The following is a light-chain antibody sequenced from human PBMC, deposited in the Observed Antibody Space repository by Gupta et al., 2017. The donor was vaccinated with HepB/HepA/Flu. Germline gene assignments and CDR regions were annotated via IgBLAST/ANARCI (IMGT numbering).Light chain of an antibody. Sequence: EIVLTQSPGTLSLSPGERATLSCRASQNVVTNYLAWYQQRPGQAPRLLIYGASNRATGLPDRFTGSGSGTDFTLTITRLEPEESAVYYCQQYGTVPVFGGGTKVEIK. CDR1: QNVVTNY. CDR2: GAS. V-gene: IGKV3-20*01. CDR3: QQYGTVPV. J-gene: IGKJ4*01.